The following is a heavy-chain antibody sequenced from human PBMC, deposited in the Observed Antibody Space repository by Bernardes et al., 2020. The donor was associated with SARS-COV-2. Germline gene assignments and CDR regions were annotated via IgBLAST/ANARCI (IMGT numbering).Heavy chain of an antibody. CDR3: VKERARGSGAFDI. Sequence: GGSLRLSCSASGFTFSSYAMHWVRQAPGKGLEYVSAISSNGGSTYYADSVKGRFTISRDNSKNTLYLQMSSLRAEDTAVYYCVKERARGSGAFDIWGQGTMVTVSS. CDR2: ISSNGGST. V-gene: IGHV3-64D*06. CDR1: GFTFSSYA. D-gene: IGHD3-10*01. J-gene: IGHJ3*02.